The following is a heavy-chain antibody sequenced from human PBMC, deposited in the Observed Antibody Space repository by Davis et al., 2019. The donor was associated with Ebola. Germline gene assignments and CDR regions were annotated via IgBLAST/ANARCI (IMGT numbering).Heavy chain of an antibody. Sequence: PGGSLRLSCAASGFTFYRYEMNWVRQAPGKGLEWVSYISGSATSTFYADSVKGRFTISRDNARDSLYLQMDSLRVEDTAIYYCARKDFGDYAYSDYWGQGTLVTVSS. J-gene: IGHJ4*02. CDR3: ARKDFGDYAYSDY. D-gene: IGHD4-17*01. V-gene: IGHV3-48*03. CDR1: GFTFYRYE. CDR2: ISGSATST.